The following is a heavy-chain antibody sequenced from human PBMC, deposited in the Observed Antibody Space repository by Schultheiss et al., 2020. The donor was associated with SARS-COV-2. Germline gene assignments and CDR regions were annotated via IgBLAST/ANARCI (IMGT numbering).Heavy chain of an antibody. CDR2: IWYDGSNK. V-gene: IGHV3-33*01. D-gene: IGHD2-2*01. CDR1: GFTFSSYG. Sequence: GGSLRLSCAASGFTFSSYGMHWVRQAPGKGLEWVAVIWYDGSNKYYADSVKGRFTISRDNSKNTLYLQMNSLRAEDTAVYYCARARSVVGPFDYWGQGTLVTVSS. J-gene: IGHJ4*02. CDR3: ARARSVVGPFDY.